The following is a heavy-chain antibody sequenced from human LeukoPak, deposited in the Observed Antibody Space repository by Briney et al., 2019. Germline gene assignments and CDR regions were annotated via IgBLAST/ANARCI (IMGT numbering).Heavy chain of an antibody. J-gene: IGHJ3*02. Sequence: NPSETLSLTCTVSGGSISSYYWSWIRQPPGKGLEWIGYIYYSGSTNYNPSLKSRVTISVDTSKNQFSLKLSSVTAADTTVYYCARRHRGYTYGRDAFDIWGQGTMVTVSS. CDR2: IYYSGST. CDR3: ARRHRGYTYGRDAFDI. CDR1: GGSISSYY. D-gene: IGHD5-18*01. V-gene: IGHV4-59*08.